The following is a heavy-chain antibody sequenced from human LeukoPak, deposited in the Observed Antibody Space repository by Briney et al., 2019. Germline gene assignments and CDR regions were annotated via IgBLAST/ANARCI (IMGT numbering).Heavy chain of an antibody. D-gene: IGHD3-9*01. Sequence: GGSLRLSCAASGFTFSSYAMSWVRQAPGKGLEWVSAISGSGGSTYYADSVKGRFTISRDNSKNTLYLQMDSLRAEDTAVYYCAKDWVLRYLDWSLDAFDIWGQGTMVTVSS. CDR1: GFTFSSYA. CDR3: AKDWVLRYLDWSLDAFDI. CDR2: ISGSGGST. V-gene: IGHV3-23*01. J-gene: IGHJ3*02.